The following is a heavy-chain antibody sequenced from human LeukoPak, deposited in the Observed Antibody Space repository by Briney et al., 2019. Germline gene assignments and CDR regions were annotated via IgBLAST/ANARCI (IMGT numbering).Heavy chain of an antibody. D-gene: IGHD3-22*01. V-gene: IGHV1-18*01. CDR2: ISAYNGNT. CDR3: ARGGLYYYDSSGYPNAFDY. J-gene: IGHJ4*02. CDR1: GYTFTSYG. Sequence: GASVKVSCKASGYTFTSYGISWVRQAPGQGLEWMGWISAYNGNTNHAQKLQGRVTMTTDTSTSTAYMELRSLRSDDTAVYYCARGGLYYYDSSGYPNAFDYWGQGTLVTVSS.